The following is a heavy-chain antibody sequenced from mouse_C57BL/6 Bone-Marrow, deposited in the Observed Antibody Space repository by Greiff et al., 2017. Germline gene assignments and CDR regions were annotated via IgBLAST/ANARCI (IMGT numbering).Heavy chain of an antibody. CDR1: GYTFPSYG. CDR3: ALITTVVGPYAMDY. D-gene: IGHD1-1*01. Sequence: QVQLQHSGAELARPGASVKLSCKASGYTFPSYGISWVKQRTGQGLEWIGEIYPRSGKTYYNEKFKGQATLTADKSSSTAYMELRSLTSEDSAVYFCALITTVVGPYAMDYWGQGTSVTVSS. J-gene: IGHJ4*01. CDR2: IYPRSGKT. V-gene: IGHV1-81*01.